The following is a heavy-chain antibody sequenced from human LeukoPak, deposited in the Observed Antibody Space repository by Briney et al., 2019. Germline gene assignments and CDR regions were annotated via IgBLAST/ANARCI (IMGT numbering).Heavy chain of an antibody. D-gene: IGHD5-18*01. J-gene: IGHJ4*02. CDR1: GFTFDDYT. Sequence: GGSLRLSCAASGFTFDDYTMHWVRQAPGKGLEWVSLISWDGGTRYYADPVKGRFTISRDNAKNSLYLQMNSLRAEDTAVYYCARDLDTAMDNDYWGQGTLVTVSS. CDR3: ARDLDTAMDNDY. V-gene: IGHV3-43*01. CDR2: ISWDGGTR.